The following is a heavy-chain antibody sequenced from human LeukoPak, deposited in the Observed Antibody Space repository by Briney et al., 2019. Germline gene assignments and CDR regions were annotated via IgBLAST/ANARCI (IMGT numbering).Heavy chain of an antibody. Sequence: GGSLRLSCAASGFTVSSNYMSWVRQAPGKGLEWVSVIYSGGSTYYADSVEGRFTISRDNSKNTLYLQMNSLRAEDTAVYYCAREKKEGYFDYWGQGTLVTVSS. J-gene: IGHJ4*02. CDR2: IYSGGST. CDR3: AREKKEGYFDY. V-gene: IGHV3-66*01. CDR1: GFTVSSNY.